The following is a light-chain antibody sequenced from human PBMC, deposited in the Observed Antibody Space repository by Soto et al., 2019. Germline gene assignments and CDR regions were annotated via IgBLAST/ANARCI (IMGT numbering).Light chain of an antibody. Sequence: DIEMAQSPSAMSASVGDRVTITCRASQDISNYLAWFQQKPGKVPKRLISAASSLQNGAPSRFTGSGSGTDFTLTITSLQPDDAAIYYCQQARSFPLTFGGGTKVDNK. CDR2: AAS. V-gene: IGKV1-17*03. CDR1: QDISNY. CDR3: QQARSFPLT. J-gene: IGKJ4*01.